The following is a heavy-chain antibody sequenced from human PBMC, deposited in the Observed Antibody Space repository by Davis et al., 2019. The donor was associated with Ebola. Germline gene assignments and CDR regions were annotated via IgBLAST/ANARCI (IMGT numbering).Heavy chain of an antibody. CDR2: IWYEGSNK. V-gene: IGHV3-33*03. Sequence: PGGSLRLSCEASGFTFSNYGMHWVRQAPGKGLEWVAVIWYEGSNKFYADSVKGRFTISRDNAKNSLYLHINSLRAEDTAVYYCAKDSGWQMSPWGQGTLVTVSS. CDR3: AKDSGWQMSP. CDR1: GFTFSNYG. J-gene: IGHJ5*02. D-gene: IGHD6-25*01.